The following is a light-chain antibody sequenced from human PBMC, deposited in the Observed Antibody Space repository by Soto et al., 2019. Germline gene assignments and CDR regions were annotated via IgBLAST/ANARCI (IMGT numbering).Light chain of an antibody. CDR2: GAS. CDR3: QQYGSSIT. CDR1: QSVSSSY. V-gene: IGKV3-20*01. Sequence: EMALTQSPGTLSLFPGARATLSCRVSQSVSSSYLAWYQQKPGQAPRLLIYGASSRATGIPDRFSGSGSGTDFTLTISRLEPEDFAVYYCQQYGSSITFGQGTRLEI. J-gene: IGKJ5*01.